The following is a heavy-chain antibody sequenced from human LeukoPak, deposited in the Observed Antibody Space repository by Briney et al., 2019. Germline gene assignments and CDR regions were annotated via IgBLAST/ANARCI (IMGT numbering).Heavy chain of an antibody. J-gene: IGHJ4*02. Sequence: SLRLSCAASGFTFDDYAMHWVRQAPGKGLEWVSGISWNSGSIGYADSVKGRFTISRDNAKNSLYLQMNSLRAEDTAFYYCSKASIQEYYFDYWGQGTLVTVSS. CDR3: SKASIQEYYFDY. CDR2: ISWNSGSI. D-gene: IGHD5-18*01. V-gene: IGHV3-9*01. CDR1: GFTFDDYA.